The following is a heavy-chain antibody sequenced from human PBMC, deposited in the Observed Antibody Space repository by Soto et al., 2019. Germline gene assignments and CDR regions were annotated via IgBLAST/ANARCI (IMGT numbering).Heavy chain of an antibody. CDR3: VKGGWLDF. CDR1: RFTFNTFE. J-gene: IGHJ5*01. CDR2: ISDDSSRT. V-gene: IGHV3-23*01. Sequence: EVQLLESGGGLVQPGRSPRLSCAASRFTFNTFEMSWVRQAPGRGLEWVSFISDDSSRTYYADAVKGRFTISRDNSKYTLYLQMNSLTTEDTAVYACVKGGWLDFWGQGTLVTVSS. D-gene: IGHD3-16*01.